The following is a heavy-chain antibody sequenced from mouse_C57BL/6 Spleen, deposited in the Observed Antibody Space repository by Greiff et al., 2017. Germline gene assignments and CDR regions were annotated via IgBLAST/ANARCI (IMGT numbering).Heavy chain of an antibody. CDR2: IDPANGNT. CDR1: GFNIKNTY. V-gene: IGHV14-3*01. Sequence: EVQLQQSVAELVRPGASVKLSCTASGFNIKNTYMHWVKQRPEQGLEWIGRIDPANGNTKYAPKFQGKATITADTSSNTAYLQLSSLTSEDTAIXYGVIYYDYDGDVLFAYGGQGTLVTVSA. J-gene: IGHJ3*01. CDR3: VIYYDYDGDVLFAY. D-gene: IGHD2-4*01.